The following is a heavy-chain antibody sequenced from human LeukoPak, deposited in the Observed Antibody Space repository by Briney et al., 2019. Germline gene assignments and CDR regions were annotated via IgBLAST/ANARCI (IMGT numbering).Heavy chain of an antibody. Sequence: PGGSLRLSRAASGFTFSRYSMNWVRQAPGKGLEWVSYISSSSTYISYADSVKGRFTISRDNAKNSLYLQMNSLRVEDTAVYYCARDSNSSSLWVSYYNYYMDVWGKGTTVTVSS. CDR2: ISSSSTYI. V-gene: IGHV3-21*01. J-gene: IGHJ6*03. CDR3: ARDSNSSSLWVSYYNYYMDV. CDR1: GFTFSRYS. D-gene: IGHD6-6*01.